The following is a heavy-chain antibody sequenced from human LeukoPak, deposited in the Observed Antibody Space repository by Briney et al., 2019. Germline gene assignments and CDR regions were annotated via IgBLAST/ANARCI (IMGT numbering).Heavy chain of an antibody. Sequence: GGSLRLSCAASGFTFSSYAMNWVRQAPGKGLEWVSAISASGGSTFYADSVKGRFTISRDNSKNTLYLQMNNLRAEDTAVYYCAKVPYDSSAYYSDYWGQGTLVTVSS. CDR2: ISASGGST. CDR1: GFTFSSYA. CDR3: AKVPYDSSAYYSDY. D-gene: IGHD3-22*01. J-gene: IGHJ4*02. V-gene: IGHV3-23*01.